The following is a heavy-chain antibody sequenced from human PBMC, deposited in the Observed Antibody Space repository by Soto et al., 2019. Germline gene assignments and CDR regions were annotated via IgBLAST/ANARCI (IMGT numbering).Heavy chain of an antibody. CDR3: ASGIQLWLRRINNGYSG. V-gene: IGHV1-69*12. D-gene: IGHD5-18*01. CDR1: GGTFSTYA. CDR2: IIPMFGTA. J-gene: IGHJ4*02. Sequence: QVQLVQSGAEVKKPESSVKVCCKAPGGTFSTYAISWVRQAPGQGLEWMGGIIPMFGTANYAQRFQVRVTITADESTSTVYMELSSLRSEDTAVYFCASGIQLWLRRINNGYSGWGQGTLVTVSS.